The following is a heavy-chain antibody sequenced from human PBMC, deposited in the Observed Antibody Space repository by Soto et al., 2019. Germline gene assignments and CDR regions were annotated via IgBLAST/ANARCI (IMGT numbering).Heavy chain of an antibody. CDR1: GFTFDDYA. CDR3: VKDESVNWYSGHFRH. Sequence: GGSLRLSCAASGFTFDDYAMHWVRQVPGKGLEWVSGINWNSGSIGYADSVKGRFAISRDNAKNSLHLQMNSLRAEDTAFYYCVKDESVNWYSGHFRHWGQGALVTVSS. D-gene: IGHD1-26*01. CDR2: INWNSGSI. J-gene: IGHJ1*01. V-gene: IGHV3-9*01.